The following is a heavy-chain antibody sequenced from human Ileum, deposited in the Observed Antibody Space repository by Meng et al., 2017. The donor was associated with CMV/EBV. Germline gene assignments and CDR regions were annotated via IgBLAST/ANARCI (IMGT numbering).Heavy chain of an antibody. CDR1: GFNFANYG. CDR3: AKDWSGNYNWFNT. V-gene: IGHV3-30*02. D-gene: IGHD3-3*01. CDR2: ISYERDAT. Sequence: GESLKISCATSGFNFANYGIHWVRQAPGKGLEWVAYISYERDATYYGDTVWGRFTISRDKYRGTEYLQMNSLRAEDTAMYYCAKDWSGNYNWFNTWGQGTLVTVSS. J-gene: IGHJ5*02.